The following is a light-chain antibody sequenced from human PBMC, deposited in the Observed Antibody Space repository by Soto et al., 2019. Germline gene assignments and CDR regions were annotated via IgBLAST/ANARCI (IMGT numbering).Light chain of an antibody. V-gene: IGLV2-11*01. Sequence: QSVLTQPRSVSGSPGQSVTISCTGTSSDVGGYNYASWYQQHPGKAPKLMIYDVSKRPSGVPDRFSGSKSGNTASLTISGLQAEDEADYYCCSYAGSYTLVVFGGGTKLTVL. J-gene: IGLJ2*01. CDR3: CSYAGSYTLVV. CDR2: DVS. CDR1: SSDVGGYNY.